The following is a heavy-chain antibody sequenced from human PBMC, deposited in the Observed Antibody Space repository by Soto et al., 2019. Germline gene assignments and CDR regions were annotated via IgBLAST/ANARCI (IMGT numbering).Heavy chain of an antibody. J-gene: IGHJ6*02. Sequence: GGSLRLSCAASGFTFSSYAMSWVRQAPGKGLEWVSTMSGSGESTYYADSVKGRFTISRDNFKNTLYLQISSLRAEDTAVYYCANDSGNYGYYYFYGMDVWGQGTTVTVSS. D-gene: IGHD3-10*01. V-gene: IGHV3-23*01. CDR1: GFTFSSYA. CDR2: MSGSGEST. CDR3: ANDSGNYGYYYFYGMDV.